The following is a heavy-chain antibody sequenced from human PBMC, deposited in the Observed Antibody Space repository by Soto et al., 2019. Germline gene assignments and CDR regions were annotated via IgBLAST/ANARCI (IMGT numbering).Heavy chain of an antibody. CDR3: ARLNSGWYLDY. Sequence: EVQLLESGGGLVQPGGSLRLSCAASGFTFSSYAMSWVRQAPGKGLEWVSVISGSGDSTYYADSVKGRFTISRDNSKNTLYLQMNSLSAEDTAVYYCARLNSGWYLDYWGQGTLVTVSS. CDR1: GFTFSSYA. J-gene: IGHJ4*02. CDR2: ISGSGDST. D-gene: IGHD6-19*01. V-gene: IGHV3-23*01.